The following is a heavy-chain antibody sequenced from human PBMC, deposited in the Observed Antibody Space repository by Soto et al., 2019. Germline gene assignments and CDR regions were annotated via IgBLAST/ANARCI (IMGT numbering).Heavy chain of an antibody. V-gene: IGHV5-51*01. CDR2: IYPGDSDT. J-gene: IGHJ6*01. CDR3: ASRDYGDYVWYGMDV. D-gene: IGHD4-17*01. Sequence: EVQLVQSGAEVKKPGESLKISCKGSGYSFTSYWIGWVRQMPGKGLEWMGIIYPGDSDTRYSPSFQGQVTISADKSISAAYLQWSSLKASDTAMYYCASRDYGDYVWYGMDVWGQGTTVTVSS. CDR1: GYSFTSYW.